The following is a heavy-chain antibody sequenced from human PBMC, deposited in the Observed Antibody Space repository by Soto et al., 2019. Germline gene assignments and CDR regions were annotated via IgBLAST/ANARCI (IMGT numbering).Heavy chain of an antibody. J-gene: IGHJ3*02. D-gene: IGHD1-26*01. CDR1: GYSFSNYW. V-gene: IGHV5-10-1*03. Sequence: EVQLVQSGAEVKKPGESLRISCQGSGYSFSNYWITWVRQMPGKGLEWMGRIDPRDSYTKYSPSFKGHVTFSVDKSTSTAYLQWSSLKTSDSGMYYCARGQYSVGAIIIVYAFDIWGQGTLVTVSS. CDR2: IDPRDSYT. CDR3: ARGQYSVGAIIIVYAFDI.